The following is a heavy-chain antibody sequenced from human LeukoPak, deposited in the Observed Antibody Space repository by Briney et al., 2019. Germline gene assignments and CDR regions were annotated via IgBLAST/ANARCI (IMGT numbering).Heavy chain of an antibody. CDR1: GFTFSSYW. CDR3: ARDPYDFWSGYYTSRFDY. V-gene: IGHV3-7*01. Sequence: GGSLRLSCAASGFTFSSYWMSWVRQAPGKGLEWVANIKQDGSEKYYVDSVKGRFTISRDNAKNSLYLQMNSLRAEDTAVYYCARDPYDFWSGYYTSRFDYWGQGTLVTVSS. D-gene: IGHD3-3*01. CDR2: IKQDGSEK. J-gene: IGHJ4*02.